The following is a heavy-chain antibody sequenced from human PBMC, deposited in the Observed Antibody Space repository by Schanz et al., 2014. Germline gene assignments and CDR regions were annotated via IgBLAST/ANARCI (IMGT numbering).Heavy chain of an antibody. CDR2: LSEGGGGT. J-gene: IGHJ5*02. V-gene: IGHV3-23*01. Sequence: EMQLLESGGGLAQPGGSLRLSCAASGFTLSNYAMSWVRQAPGKGLEWVSALSEGGGGTHYADSVRGRFTISSDSSKNTLCLQMSSLRADDTAVYYCAKAADWPVTQFDPWGQGTLVTVSS. D-gene: IGHD3-9*01. CDR1: GFTLSNYA. CDR3: AKAADWPVTQFDP.